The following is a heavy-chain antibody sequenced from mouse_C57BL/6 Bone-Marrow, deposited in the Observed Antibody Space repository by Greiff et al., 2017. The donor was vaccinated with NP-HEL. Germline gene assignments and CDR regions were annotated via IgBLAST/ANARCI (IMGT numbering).Heavy chain of an antibody. CDR2: IDPSDSYT. J-gene: IGHJ1*03. D-gene: IGHD1-1*01. V-gene: IGHV1-50*01. CDR3: AFITTVVDHWYFDV. CDR1: GYTFTSYW. Sequence: QVQLQQSGAELVKPGASVKLSCKASGYTFTSYWMQWVKQSPGQGLEWIGEIDPSDSYTNYNQKFKGKATLTVDTSSSTAYMQLSSLTSEDSAVYYCAFITTVVDHWYFDVWGTGTTVTVSS.